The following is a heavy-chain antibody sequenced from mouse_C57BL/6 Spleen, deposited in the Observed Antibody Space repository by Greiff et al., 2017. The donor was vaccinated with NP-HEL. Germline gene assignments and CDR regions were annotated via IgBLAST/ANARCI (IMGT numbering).Heavy chain of an antibody. D-gene: IGHD5-1*01. Sequence: VQLQQSGAELARPGASVKMSCKASGYTFTSYTMHWVKQRPGQGLEWIGYINPSSGYTKYNQKFKDKATLTADKSSSTAYMQLRSLTSEDSAVDYYARGSNAMDYWGQGTSVTVSS. CDR1: GYTFTSYT. CDR3: ARGSNAMDY. V-gene: IGHV1-4*01. J-gene: IGHJ4*01. CDR2: INPSSGYT.